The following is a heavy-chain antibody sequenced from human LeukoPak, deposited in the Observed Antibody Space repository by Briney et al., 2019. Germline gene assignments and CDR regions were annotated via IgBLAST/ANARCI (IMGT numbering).Heavy chain of an antibody. J-gene: IGHJ6*03. V-gene: IGHV3-7*01. D-gene: IGHD3-22*01. CDR2: IKQDGSEN. CDR3: VRDGYETGGYYYEGNHYYYMDV. Sequence: PGGSLRLSCAASGFTFSKYWMSWVRQAPGKGLEWVANIKQDGSENYYVDSVKGRFTISRDNAKNSLYLQMNSLRAEDTAVYYCVRDGYETGGYYYEGNHYYYMDVWGKGTTVTISS. CDR1: GFTFSKYW.